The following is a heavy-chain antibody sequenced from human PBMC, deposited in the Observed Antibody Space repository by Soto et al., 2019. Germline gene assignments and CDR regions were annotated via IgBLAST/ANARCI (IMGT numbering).Heavy chain of an antibody. D-gene: IGHD3-10*01. CDR3: TTADLPLLWFGGVVIR. CDR2: IKSKTDGGTT. J-gene: IGHJ4*02. V-gene: IGHV3-15*01. CDR1: GFTFSNAW. Sequence: EVQLVESGGGLVKPGGSLRLSCAASGFTFSNAWMSWVRQAPGKGLEWVGRIKSKTDGGTTDYAAPVKGRFTISRDDSKNTLYLQMNSLKTEDTAVYYCTTADLPLLWFGGVVIRWGQGTLVTVSS.